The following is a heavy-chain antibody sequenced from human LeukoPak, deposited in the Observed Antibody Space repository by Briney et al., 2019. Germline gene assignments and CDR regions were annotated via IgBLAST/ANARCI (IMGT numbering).Heavy chain of an antibody. J-gene: IGHJ4*02. V-gene: IGHV3-30*04. CDR3: ARDGIAAAGMFDY. CDR2: ISYDGSNK. D-gene: IGHD6-13*01. CDR1: GFTFDDYA. Sequence: GGSLRLSCAASGFTFDDYAMHWVRQAPGKGLEWVAVISYDGSNKYYADSVKGRFTISRDNSKNTLYLQMNSLRAEDTAVYYCARDGIAAAGMFDYWGQGTLVTVSS.